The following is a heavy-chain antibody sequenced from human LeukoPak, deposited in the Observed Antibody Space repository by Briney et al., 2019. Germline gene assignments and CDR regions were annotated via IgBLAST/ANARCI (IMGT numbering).Heavy chain of an antibody. J-gene: IGHJ4*02. CDR1: GFTFDDYG. D-gene: IGHD6-13*01. V-gene: IGHV3-20*04. Sequence: PGGSLRLSCAASGFTFDDYGMSWVRQAPGKGLEWVSGINWNGGSTGYADSVKGRFTISRDDAKNSLYLQMNSPRAEDTALYYCARVVAAGPFDYWGQGTLVTVSS. CDR3: ARVVAAGPFDY. CDR2: INWNGGST.